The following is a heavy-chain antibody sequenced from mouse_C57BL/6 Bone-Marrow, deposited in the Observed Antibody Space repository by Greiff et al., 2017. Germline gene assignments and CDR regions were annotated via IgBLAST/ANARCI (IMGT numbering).Heavy chain of an antibody. D-gene: IGHD2-3*01. CDR2: ISYDGSN. V-gene: IGHV3-6*01. Sequence: EVKLQESGPGLVKPSQSLSLTCSVTGYSITSGYYWNWIRQFPGNKLEWMGYISYDGSNNYNPSLKNRISLTRDTSKNQFFLKLNSVTTEDTATYYCARGGYYPYYAMDYWGQGTSVTVSS. CDR3: ARGGYYPYYAMDY. J-gene: IGHJ4*01. CDR1: GYSITSGYY.